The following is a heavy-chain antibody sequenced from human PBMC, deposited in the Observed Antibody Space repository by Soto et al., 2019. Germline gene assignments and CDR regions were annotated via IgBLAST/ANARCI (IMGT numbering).Heavy chain of an antibody. Sequence: PSETLSLTCAVSGGSISSGGYSWSWIRQPPGKGLEWIGYIYHSGSTYYNPSLKSRVTISVDRSKNQFSLKLSPVTAADTAVYYCARVLYDFWSGYYTADGMDVWGQGTTVTVSS. CDR3: ARVLYDFWSGYYTADGMDV. V-gene: IGHV4-30-2*01. CDR2: IYHSGST. J-gene: IGHJ6*02. CDR1: GGSISSGGYS. D-gene: IGHD3-3*01.